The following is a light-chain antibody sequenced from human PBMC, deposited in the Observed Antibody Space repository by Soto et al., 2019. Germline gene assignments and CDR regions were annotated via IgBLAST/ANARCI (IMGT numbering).Light chain of an antibody. Sequence: DLQMTQSPSSVSASVGDRVTITCRASQAISGWLTWYQQKPGKAPKLLIYAASSLQSGVPSRFSGSGSGTDFTLTISSLQPEDFATYYCQQANSFPITFGQGTRLEIK. CDR3: QQANSFPIT. CDR2: AAS. J-gene: IGKJ5*01. V-gene: IGKV1-12*01. CDR1: QAISGW.